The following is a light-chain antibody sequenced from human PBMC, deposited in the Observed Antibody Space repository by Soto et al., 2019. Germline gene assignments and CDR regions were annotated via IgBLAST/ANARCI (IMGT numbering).Light chain of an antibody. CDR3: QQRSKFLWT. CDR1: QSVSSY. V-gene: IGKV3-11*01. CDR2: DTS. J-gene: IGKJ1*01. Sequence: EIVLTQSPATLSLSPGERATLSCRASQSVSSYLAWYQQKPGQAPRLLMYDTSNRAPGIPARFSGSGSGTAFTLTISSLEPEDFAVYFRQQRSKFLWTFGQGTKVDI.